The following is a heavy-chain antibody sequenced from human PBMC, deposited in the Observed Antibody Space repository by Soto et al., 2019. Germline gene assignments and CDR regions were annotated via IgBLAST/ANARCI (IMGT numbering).Heavy chain of an antibody. Sequence: SWETLSLTCTVSGGSISSGGYYWSWIRQHPGKGLEWIGYIYYSGSTYYNPSLKSRVTISVDTSKNQFSLKLSSVTAADTAVYYCARVSPYYYDSSGYSYTFDYWGQGTLVTVSS. CDR2: IYYSGST. J-gene: IGHJ4*02. D-gene: IGHD3-22*01. V-gene: IGHV4-31*03. CDR3: ARVSPYYYDSSGYSYTFDY. CDR1: GGSISSGGYY.